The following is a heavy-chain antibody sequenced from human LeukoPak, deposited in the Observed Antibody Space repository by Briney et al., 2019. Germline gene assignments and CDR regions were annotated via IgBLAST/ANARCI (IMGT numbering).Heavy chain of an antibody. D-gene: IGHD6-19*01. J-gene: IGHJ4*02. Sequence: GGSLRLSCAASGFTFSSYAMSWVRQAPGKGLGWVSAISGSGGSTYYADSVKGRFTISRDNSKNTLYLQMNSLRAEDTAVYYCAKLPYSSGWYYFDYWGQGTLVTVSS. V-gene: IGHV3-23*01. CDR3: AKLPYSSGWYYFDY. CDR1: GFTFSSYA. CDR2: ISGSGGST.